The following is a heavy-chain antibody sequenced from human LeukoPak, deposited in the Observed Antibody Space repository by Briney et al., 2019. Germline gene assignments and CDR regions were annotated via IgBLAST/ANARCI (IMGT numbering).Heavy chain of an antibody. CDR1: GGSIGSGSYY. CDR2: IYTSGST. D-gene: IGHD4-17*01. Sequence: SETLSLTCTVSGGSIGSGSYYWSWIRQPAGKGLEWIGRIYTSGSTNYNPSLKSRVTISVDTSKNQFSLKLSSVTAADTAVYYCARVRDYGDYVGQVFGAFDIWGQGTMVTVSS. V-gene: IGHV4-61*02. CDR3: ARVRDYGDYVGQVFGAFDI. J-gene: IGHJ3*02.